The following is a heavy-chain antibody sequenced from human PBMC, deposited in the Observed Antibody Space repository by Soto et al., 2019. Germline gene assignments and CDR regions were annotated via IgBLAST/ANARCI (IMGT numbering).Heavy chain of an antibody. V-gene: IGHV4-31*03. D-gene: IGHD4-4*01. Sequence: PSETLSLTCTVSGGSISSGGYYWSWIRQHPGKGLEWIGYIYYSGSTYYNPSLKSRVTISVDTSKNQFSLKLSSVTAADTAVYYCARRRSNYSPSDPYNWFDPWGQGTLVTVSS. CDR1: GGSISSGGYY. CDR2: IYYSGST. J-gene: IGHJ5*02. CDR3: ARRRSNYSPSDPYNWFDP.